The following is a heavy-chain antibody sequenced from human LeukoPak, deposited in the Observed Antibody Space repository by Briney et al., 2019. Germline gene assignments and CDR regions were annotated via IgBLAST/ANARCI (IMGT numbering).Heavy chain of an antibody. CDR1: GFTFSSYG. D-gene: IGHD3-10*01. CDR3: AKDGRPLIWSYLDY. J-gene: IGHJ4*02. Sequence: GGSLRLSCAASGFTFSSYGMHWVRQAPGKGLEWVAFIRYDGSNKYYADSVKGRFTISRDNSTNTLYLQMNSLRAEDTAVYYCAKDGRPLIWSYLDYWGQGTLVTVSS. V-gene: IGHV3-30*02. CDR2: IRYDGSNK.